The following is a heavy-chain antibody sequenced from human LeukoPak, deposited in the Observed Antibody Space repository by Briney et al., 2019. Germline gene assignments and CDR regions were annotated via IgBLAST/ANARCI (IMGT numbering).Heavy chain of an antibody. J-gene: IGHJ4*02. D-gene: IGHD4-23*01. V-gene: IGHV1-8*01. CDR3: ASIHDYGGNAHFDY. CDR2: MNPNSGNT. CDR1: GYTFTSYD. Sequence: GASVKVSCKASGYTFTSYDINWVRQATGQGLEWMGWMNPNSGNTGYAQKFQGRVTMTRNTSIGTAYMELSSLRSEDTAVYYCASIHDYGGNAHFDYWGQGTLVTVSS.